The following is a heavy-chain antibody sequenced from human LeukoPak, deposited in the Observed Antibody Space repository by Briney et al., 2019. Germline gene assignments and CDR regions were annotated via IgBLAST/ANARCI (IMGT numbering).Heavy chain of an antibody. CDR2: IYSGGGT. V-gene: IGHV3-53*01. D-gene: IGHD5-24*01. CDR1: GFTVSGNY. CDR3: ASDSSGDGYSSGYN. J-gene: IGHJ4*02. Sequence: GGSLRLSCAASGFTVSGNYMSWVRQAPGKGLEWVSVIYSGGGTYYADSVKGRFTISRDNSKNTLYLQMNSLRAEDTAVYYCASDSSGDGYSSGYNWGQGTLVTVSS.